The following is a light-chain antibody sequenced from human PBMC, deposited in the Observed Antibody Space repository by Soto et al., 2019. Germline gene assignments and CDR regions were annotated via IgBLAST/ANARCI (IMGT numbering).Light chain of an antibody. CDR2: ESN. V-gene: IGLV1-51*02. Sequence: QSVLTQPPSVSAALGQRVTISCSGSSSNIGNKYVSWYQQLPGSAPKLLIYESNKRPPVIPDRFSGSKSGTSATLDIAGLETGDEADYYCGTWDSSMNGGVFGGGTKLTVL. J-gene: IGLJ2*01. CDR3: GTWDSSMNGGV. CDR1: SSNIGNKY.